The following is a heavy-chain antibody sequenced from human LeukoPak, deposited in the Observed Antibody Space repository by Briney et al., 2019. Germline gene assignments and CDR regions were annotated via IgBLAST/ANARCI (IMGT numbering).Heavy chain of an antibody. D-gene: IGHD4-17*01. CDR3: ARDLSYGDYVSYFDY. CDR1: GGSISSGGYY. J-gene: IGHJ4*02. V-gene: IGHV4-31*03. CDR2: IYYSGST. Sequence: SQTLSLTCTVSGGSISSGGYYWSWIRQHPGKGLEWIGYIYYSGSTYYNPSLKGRVTISVDTSKNQFSLKLSSVTAADTAVYYCARDLSYGDYVSYFDYWGQGTLVTVSS.